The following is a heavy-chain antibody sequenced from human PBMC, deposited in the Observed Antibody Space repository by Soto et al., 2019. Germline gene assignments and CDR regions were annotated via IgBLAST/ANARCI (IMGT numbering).Heavy chain of an antibody. V-gene: IGHV4-34*01. D-gene: IGHD3-22*01. CDR3: ARAGPFITMIVVVIRETYGMDV. CDR1: GGSFSVYY. Sequence: SETLSLTCAVYGGSFSVYYWSWIRQPPGKGLEWIGEINHSGSTNYNPSLKSRVTISVDTSKNQFSLKLSSVTAADTAVYYCARAGPFITMIVVVIRETYGMDVWGQGTTVTVSS. J-gene: IGHJ6*02. CDR2: INHSGST.